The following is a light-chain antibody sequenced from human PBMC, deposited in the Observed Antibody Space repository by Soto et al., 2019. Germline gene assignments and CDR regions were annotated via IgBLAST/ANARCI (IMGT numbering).Light chain of an antibody. CDR3: SSFTRSSTWV. V-gene: IGLV2-14*01. CDR2: EVS. CDR1: SSDVGAYKY. J-gene: IGLJ3*02. Sequence: QSALTQPASVSGSPGQSITISCIGTSSDVGAYKYVSWYQQHPGKVPTLIIYEVSIRPSGVSNRFSGSKSDNTASLTISGLQAEDEADYYCSSFTRSSTWVFGGGTKLTVL.